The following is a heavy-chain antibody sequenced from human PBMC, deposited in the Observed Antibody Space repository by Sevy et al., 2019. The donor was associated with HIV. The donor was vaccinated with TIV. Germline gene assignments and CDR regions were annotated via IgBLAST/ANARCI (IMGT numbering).Heavy chain of an antibody. Sequence: ASVKVSCKVSGNTLTQLSMHWVRQVPGKGLEWMGSFDPEDDERIYAQKFQGRVTMTEDTSTDTAYMELSSPKSEDTAVYYCATTKDYYENSGDPFDYWGQGTLVTVSS. CDR3: ATTKDYYENSGDPFDY. V-gene: IGHV1-24*01. CDR2: FDPEDDER. J-gene: IGHJ4*02. D-gene: IGHD3-22*01. CDR1: GNTLTQLS.